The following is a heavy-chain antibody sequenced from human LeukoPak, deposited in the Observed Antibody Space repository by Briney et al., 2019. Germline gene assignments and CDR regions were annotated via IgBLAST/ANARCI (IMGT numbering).Heavy chain of an antibody. CDR3: ASYDSTGGYFDY. CDR1: GGSISSGDYY. D-gene: IGHD3-22*01. J-gene: IGHJ4*03. V-gene: IGHV4-30-4*08. Sequence: SQTLSLTCTVSGGSISSGDYYWSWIRQPPGKGLEWIGEINHSGSTNYNPSLKSRVTISVDTSKNQFSLKLSSVTAADTAVYYCASYDSTGGYFDYWGQGTTVTVSS. CDR2: INHSGST.